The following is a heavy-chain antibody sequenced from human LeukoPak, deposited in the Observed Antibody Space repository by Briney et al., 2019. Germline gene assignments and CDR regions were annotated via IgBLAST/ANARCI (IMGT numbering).Heavy chain of an antibody. Sequence: SETLSLTCTVSGGSISSGDYYWTWIRQPAGNGLEWIGHIYTTGSTNYNPSLKSRVTISVDTSKNQFSLKLSSVTAADTAVYYCARGRRGYSYGDWFDPWGQGTLVTVSS. CDR2: IYTTGST. D-gene: IGHD5-18*01. J-gene: IGHJ5*02. V-gene: IGHV4-61*09. CDR3: ARGRRGYSYGDWFDP. CDR1: GGSISSGDYY.